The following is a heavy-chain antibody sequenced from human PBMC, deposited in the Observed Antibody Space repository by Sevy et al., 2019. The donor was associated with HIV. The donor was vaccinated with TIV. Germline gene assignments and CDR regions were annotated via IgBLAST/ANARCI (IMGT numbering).Heavy chain of an antibody. Sequence: GGSLRLSCAASGFTFSSYAMHWVRQAPGKGLEWAAVISYDGSNKYYADSVKGRFTISRDNSKNTLYLQMNSLRAEDTAVYYCARDRVTVTTYRYYYYGMDVWGQGTTVTVSS. CDR3: ARDRVTVTTYRYYYYGMDV. J-gene: IGHJ6*02. D-gene: IGHD4-17*01. CDR2: ISYDGSNK. V-gene: IGHV3-30-3*01. CDR1: GFTFSSYA.